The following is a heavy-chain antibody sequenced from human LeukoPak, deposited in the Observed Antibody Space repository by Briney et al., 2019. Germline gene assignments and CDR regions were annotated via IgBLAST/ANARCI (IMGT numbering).Heavy chain of an antibody. J-gene: IGHJ4*02. Sequence: SQTLSLTCTISGDSVSSNTAAWSWIRQSPSRGLEWLGRTYYRSKWYNDYALSVKSRITINPDTSKNQFSLQLNSVTPEDTAVYYCARGGSYSLYYFDYWGQGTLVTFSS. CDR3: ARGGSYSLYYFDY. V-gene: IGHV6-1*01. CDR2: TYYRSKWYN. CDR1: GDSVSSNTAA. D-gene: IGHD3-10*01.